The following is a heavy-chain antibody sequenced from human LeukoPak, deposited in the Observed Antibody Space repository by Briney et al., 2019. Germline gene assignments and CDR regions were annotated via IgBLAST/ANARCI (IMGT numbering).Heavy chain of an antibody. Sequence: PSETLSLTCTVSGGSISSYYWSWIRQPPGKGLEWIGYIYYSGSTNYNPSLKSRVTISVDTSKNQFSLKLSSVTAADMAVYYCARGRHYYDSSGYQFDYWGQGTLVTVSS. D-gene: IGHD3-22*01. J-gene: IGHJ4*02. V-gene: IGHV4-59*01. CDR1: GGSISSYY. CDR3: ARGRHYYDSSGYQFDY. CDR2: IYYSGST.